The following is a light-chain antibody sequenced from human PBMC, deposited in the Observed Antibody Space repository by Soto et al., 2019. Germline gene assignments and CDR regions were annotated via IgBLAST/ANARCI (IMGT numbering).Light chain of an antibody. CDR1: QIISSTY. CDR3: QQYNNWWT. V-gene: IGKV3-20*01. CDR2: GAS. Sequence: DIVLTQSPGTLSLSPGERATLSCRASQIISSTYLGWYQQKPGQAPRLLIYGASSRATGIPDRFSGSGSGTDFTLTISRLEPEDFAVYYCQQYNNWWTFGKGTKVDIK. J-gene: IGKJ1*01.